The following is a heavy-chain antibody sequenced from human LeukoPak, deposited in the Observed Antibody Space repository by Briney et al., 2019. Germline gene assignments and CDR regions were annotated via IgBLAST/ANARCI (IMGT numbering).Heavy chain of an antibody. CDR3: ASNTVSYYYYYMDV. V-gene: IGHV4-59*10. CDR2: IYTSGST. CDR1: GGSFSGYY. D-gene: IGHD4-11*01. J-gene: IGHJ6*03. Sequence: SETLTLTCAVYGGSFSGYYWSWIRQPAGKGLEWIGRIYTSGSTNYNPSLKSRVTMSVDTSKNQFSLKLSSVTAADTAVYYCASNTVSYYYYYMDVWGKGTTVTVSS.